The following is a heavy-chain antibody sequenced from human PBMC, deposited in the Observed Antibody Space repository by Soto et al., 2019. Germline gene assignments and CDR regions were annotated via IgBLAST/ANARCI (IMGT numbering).Heavy chain of an antibody. V-gene: IGHV1-18*01. J-gene: IGHJ4*02. Sequence: QVHLVQSGAEVKKPGASVKVSCKASGYTFTSYGITWVRQAPGQGLEWMGWISAHNGNTDYAQKLQGRVIVTRDTSPSTAYMELRSVTSADTAVYYCARGGYGDYWGQGAVVTVSS. CDR3: ARGGYGDY. D-gene: IGHD1-1*01. CDR2: ISAHNGNT. CDR1: GYTFTSYG.